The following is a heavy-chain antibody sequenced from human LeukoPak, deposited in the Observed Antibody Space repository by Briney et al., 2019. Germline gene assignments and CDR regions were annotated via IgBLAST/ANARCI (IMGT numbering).Heavy chain of an antibody. CDR1: GGSISSGDYY. J-gene: IGHJ4*02. D-gene: IGHD4-17*01. CDR3: ARGMAVTTDVDY. Sequence: SETLSPTCTVSGGSISSGDYYWSWIRQPPGKGLEWIGYIYYSGSTYYNPSLKSRVTISVDTSKNQFSLKLSSVTAANTAVYYCARGMAVTTDVDYWGQGTLVTVSS. CDR2: IYYSGST. V-gene: IGHV4-30-4*01.